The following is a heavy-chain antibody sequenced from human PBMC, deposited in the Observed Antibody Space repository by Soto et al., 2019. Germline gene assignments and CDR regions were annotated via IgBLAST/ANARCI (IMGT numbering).Heavy chain of an antibody. CDR2: ISSNGGST. Sequence: GGSLRLSCSASGFTFSSYAMHWVRQAPGKGLEYVSAISSNGGSTYYADSVKGRFTISRDNSKNTLYLQMSSLRAEDTAVYYCVKALLKGNVDTARTYGMDVWGQGTTVTVSS. J-gene: IGHJ6*02. CDR1: GFTFSSYA. CDR3: VKALLKGNVDTARTYGMDV. D-gene: IGHD5-18*01. V-gene: IGHV3-64D*08.